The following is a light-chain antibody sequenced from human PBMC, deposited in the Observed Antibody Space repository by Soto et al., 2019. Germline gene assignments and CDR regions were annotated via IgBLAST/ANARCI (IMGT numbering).Light chain of an antibody. V-gene: IGKV1-5*03. J-gene: IGKJ5*01. CDR2: KAS. CDR1: QSISSW. Sequence: DIQMTQSPSTLSASVGDRVTITCRASQSISSWLAWYQQKPGKAPKLLIYKASSLESGVPSRFSGSGSGTDFTLTISSLQPEDFATYYCQQYNSYSITFGQGTRREIK. CDR3: QQYNSYSIT.